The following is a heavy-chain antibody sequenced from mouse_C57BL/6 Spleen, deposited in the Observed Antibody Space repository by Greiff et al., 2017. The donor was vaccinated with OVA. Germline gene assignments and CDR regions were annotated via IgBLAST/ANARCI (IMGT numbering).Heavy chain of an antibody. J-gene: IGHJ1*03. Sequence: QVQLQQSGPELVRPGVSVKISCKGSGYTFTNYAMHWVKQSHAKSLEWIGVISTYYGDASYNQKFKDKATMTVDKSSSTAYMELARLTSEDSAVYYCARKLLWLRRGYWYFDVWGTGTTVTVSS. CDR3: ARKLLWLRRGYWYFDV. CDR2: ISTYYGDA. CDR1: GYTFTNYA. V-gene: IGHV1-67*01. D-gene: IGHD2-2*01.